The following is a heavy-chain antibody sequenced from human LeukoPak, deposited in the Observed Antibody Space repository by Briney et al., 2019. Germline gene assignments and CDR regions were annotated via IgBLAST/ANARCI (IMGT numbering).Heavy chain of an antibody. CDR2: IWYDGSNK. CDR3: ARTDYGDYVDAFDI. V-gene: IGHV3-33*01. CDR1: GFTFSSYG. D-gene: IGHD4-17*01. J-gene: IGHJ3*02. Sequence: PGGSLRLSCAASGFTFSSYGMHWVRQAPGKGLEWVAVIWYDGSNKYYADSVKGRFTISRDNSKNTLYLQMNSLRAEDTAVYYCARTDYGDYVDAFDIWGQGTMVTVSS.